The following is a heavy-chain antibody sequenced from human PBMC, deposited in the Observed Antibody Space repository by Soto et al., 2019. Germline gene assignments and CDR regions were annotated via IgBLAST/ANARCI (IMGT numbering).Heavy chain of an antibody. CDR3: AKARCSTTNCYVPDY. CDR1: GFTFSTYT. J-gene: IGHJ4*02. Sequence: EVQLLESGGDLVQPGGSLRLSCAASGFTFSTYTMSWVRQAPGKGLEWVSAISGSGGSPSYVDSVQGRFTISRDNPKNTLYLQMNSLRVEDTAMYYCAKARCSTTNCYVPDYWGQGTLVTVSS. V-gene: IGHV3-23*01. CDR2: ISGSGGSP. D-gene: IGHD2-2*01.